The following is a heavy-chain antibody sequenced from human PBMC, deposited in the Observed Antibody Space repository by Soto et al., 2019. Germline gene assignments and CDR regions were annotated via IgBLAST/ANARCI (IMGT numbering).Heavy chain of an antibody. V-gene: IGHV4-30-2*01. CDR1: GGSISSGGYS. D-gene: IGHD4-17*01. J-gene: IGHJ3*02. CDR2: IYHSGST. Sequence: QLQLQESGSGLVKPSQTLSLTCAVSGGSISSGGYSWSWIRQPPGKGLEWIGYIYHSGSTYYNPSLESRVTISVDRSKNQFSLKLSSVTAADTAVYYCARVHLDYGDYPLAFDIWGQGTMVTVSS. CDR3: ARVHLDYGDYPLAFDI.